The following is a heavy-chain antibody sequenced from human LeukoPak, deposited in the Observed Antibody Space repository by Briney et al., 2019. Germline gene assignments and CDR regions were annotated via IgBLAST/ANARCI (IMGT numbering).Heavy chain of an antibody. CDR1: GYTFTSYG. Sequence: ASVKVSCKASGYTFTSYGISWVRQAPGQGLEWMGWISAYNGNTNYAQKLQGRVTMATDTPTSTAYMELRSLRSDDTAVYYCARGDDYGDYVGNWGQGTLVTVSS. CDR3: ARGDDYGDYVGN. CDR2: ISAYNGNT. V-gene: IGHV1-18*01. J-gene: IGHJ4*02. D-gene: IGHD4-17*01.